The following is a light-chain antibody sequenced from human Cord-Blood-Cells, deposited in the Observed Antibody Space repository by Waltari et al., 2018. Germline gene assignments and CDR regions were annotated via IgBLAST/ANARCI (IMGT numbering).Light chain of an antibody. CDR1: QSVSSY. CDR3: QQRSNWPLT. J-gene: IGKJ4*01. Sequence: DIVLTQSPATLSLSPGARATLSCRASQSVSSYLAWYQQKPGQAPRLLIYDASNMATGIPARFSGSGSGTDFTLTISSLEPEDFAVYYCQQRSNWPLTFGGGTKVEIK. V-gene: IGKV3-11*01. CDR2: DAS.